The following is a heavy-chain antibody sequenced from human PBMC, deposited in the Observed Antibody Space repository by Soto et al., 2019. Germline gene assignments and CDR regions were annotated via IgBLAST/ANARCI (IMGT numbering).Heavy chain of an antibody. CDR3: VRDSARSLDY. Sequence: HPGGSLRLSCAASGFSFSTYWMHWVRQAPGKGLVWVSRINTDGSSTTYADSVKGRFTISRDNAKNTVYLQMNSLRADDTAVYYCVRDSARSLDYWGRGTLVTVSS. CDR2: INTDGSST. V-gene: IGHV3-74*01. D-gene: IGHD3-10*01. J-gene: IGHJ4*01. CDR1: GFSFSTYW.